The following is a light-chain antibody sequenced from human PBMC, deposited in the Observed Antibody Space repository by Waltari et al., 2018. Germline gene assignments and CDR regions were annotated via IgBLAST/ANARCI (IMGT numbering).Light chain of an antibody. Sequence: DIVMTRSPLSLPVTPGEPASISCSSSQSLLYTNGNNYVDWYLQKPGQSPQLLIHLVYKRVSGGPDRGSGSGSGTDFTLKISRVEAEDVGVYYCMQALQTPFTFGGGTKVEIK. V-gene: IGKV2-28*01. CDR3: MQALQTPFT. CDR1: QSLLYTNGNNY. J-gene: IGKJ4*01. CDR2: LVY.